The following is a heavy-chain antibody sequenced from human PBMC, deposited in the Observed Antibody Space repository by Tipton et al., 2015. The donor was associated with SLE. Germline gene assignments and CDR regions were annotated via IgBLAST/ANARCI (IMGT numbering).Heavy chain of an antibody. Sequence: QSGPEVKKPGSSVRGSCKTSGGTFTNYAFNWVRQAPGQGLEWVGKIVPLFGTTDYAPNFQGRVTFTADKSTKTAYMEVSSLTSADSAVYSCAAASSPRDYYMDVWGKGTAVSVSS. D-gene: IGHD2-2*01. CDR1: GGTFTNYA. CDR2: IVPLFGTT. CDR3: AAASSPRDYYMDV. J-gene: IGHJ6*03. V-gene: IGHV1-69*06.